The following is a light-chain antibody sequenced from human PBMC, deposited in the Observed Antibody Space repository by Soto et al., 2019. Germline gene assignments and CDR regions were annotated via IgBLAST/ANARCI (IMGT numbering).Light chain of an antibody. V-gene: IGKV3-11*01. CDR3: QQRSNWPPYN. CDR1: QRVSSY. Sequence: EIVLTQSPATLSLSPGESATLSGRASQRVSSYLAWYQQKPGHAPRLLIYDASNRATGIPARFSGSVSGTDFPLTISSLEHEDCAVYYCQQRSNWPPYNFGKGTKLEIK. CDR2: DAS. J-gene: IGKJ2*01.